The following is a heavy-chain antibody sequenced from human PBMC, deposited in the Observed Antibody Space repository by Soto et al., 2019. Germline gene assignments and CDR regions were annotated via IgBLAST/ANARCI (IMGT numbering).Heavy chain of an antibody. D-gene: IGHD6-25*01. CDR3: AKFFVETGSNSGWPWSFHY. V-gene: IGHV3-23*01. Sequence: EVQLLESGGGLVQPGRSLRLSCAASGFTFSNYAMSWVRQAPGQGLDWVSAISGSGGTTYYADSVKGRFTISRDNSKSTLFLQMNSLRAEDAAVYYCAKFFVETGSNSGWPWSFHYWGHGTLVTVSS. CDR2: ISGSGGTT. CDR1: GFTFSNYA. J-gene: IGHJ4*01.